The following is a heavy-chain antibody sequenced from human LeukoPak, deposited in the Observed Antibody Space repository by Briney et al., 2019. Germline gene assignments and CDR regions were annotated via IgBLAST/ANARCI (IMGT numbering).Heavy chain of an antibody. V-gene: IGHV1-8*01. D-gene: IGHD6-13*01. CDR1: GYTFTSYD. CDR2: MNPNSGNT. Sequence: ASVKVSCKASGYTFTSYDINWVRQATGQGLEWVGWMNPNSGNTGYAQKFQGRVTMTRNTSISTAYMELSSLRSEDTAVYYCARGRDIAAAGILVPTYYGMDVWGQGTTVTVSS. J-gene: IGHJ6*02. CDR3: ARGRDIAAAGILVPTYYGMDV.